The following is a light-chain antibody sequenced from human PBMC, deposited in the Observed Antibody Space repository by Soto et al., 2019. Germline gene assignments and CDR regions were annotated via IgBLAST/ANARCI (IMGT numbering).Light chain of an antibody. V-gene: IGKV3-20*01. J-gene: IGKJ1*01. CDR2: GAS. CDR1: QSVSSSF. Sequence: LVLTQSPGTVSLSPGERATLSCSASQSVSSSFFAWYQQKPGQAPRFLIYGASNRATGIPARFSASGSGTEFTLTISRLEPEDFEVYYCQQYESSPRTFGQGTKVDIK. CDR3: QQYESSPRT.